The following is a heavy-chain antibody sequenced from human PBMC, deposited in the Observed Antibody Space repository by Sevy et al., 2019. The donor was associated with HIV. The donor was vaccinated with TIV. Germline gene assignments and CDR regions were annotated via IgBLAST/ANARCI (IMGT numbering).Heavy chain of an antibody. Sequence: GGSLRLSCAASGFSFSTYAMTWVRQAPGKGLEWVSAISGSGSNTYNADSVKGRFTISRDNSKNTLYLQMNSLRAEDTAVYSCGKEGPGYNSVSSGYFLFWGQETLVTVSS. CDR3: GKEGPGYNSVSSGYFLF. V-gene: IGHV3-23*01. CDR1: GFSFSTYA. D-gene: IGHD3-22*01. J-gene: IGHJ4*02. CDR2: ISGSGSNT.